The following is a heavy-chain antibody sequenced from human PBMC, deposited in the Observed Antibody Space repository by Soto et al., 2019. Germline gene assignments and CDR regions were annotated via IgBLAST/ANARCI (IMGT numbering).Heavy chain of an antibody. CDR1: GFTFSSYS. CDR2: ISSSSSYI. Sequence: GGSLRLSCAASGFTFSSYSMNWVRQAPGKGLEWVSSISSSSSYIYYADSVKGRFTISRDNAKNSLYLQMNSLRAEDTAVYYCARDPTYSSGSGWFDPWGQGTLVTVSS. D-gene: IGHD6-19*01. CDR3: ARDPTYSSGSGWFDP. J-gene: IGHJ5*02. V-gene: IGHV3-21*01.